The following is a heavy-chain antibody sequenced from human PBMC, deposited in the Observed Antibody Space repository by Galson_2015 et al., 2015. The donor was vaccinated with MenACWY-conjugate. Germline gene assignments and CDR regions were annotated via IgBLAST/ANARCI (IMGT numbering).Heavy chain of an antibody. CDR1: GFVVSSYT. V-gene: IGHV3-64D*09. Sequence: SLRLSCAASGFVVSSYTMHWVRQAPGEGLECISTISPGGSTTFYADSAKGSFIITRDTTKTMVLLHMSRLRPEETAVYCCVKTWYSRDWYSLYNFLFQHWGQGTQVIVSS. D-gene: IGHD6-19*01. CDR3: VKTWYSRDWYSLYNFLFQH. CDR2: ISPGGSTT. J-gene: IGHJ1*01.